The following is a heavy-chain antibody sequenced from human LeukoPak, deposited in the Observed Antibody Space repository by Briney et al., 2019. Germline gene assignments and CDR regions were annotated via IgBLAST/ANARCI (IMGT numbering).Heavy chain of an antibody. CDR1: GFTFSSYG. V-gene: IGHV3-30*18. D-gene: IGHD6-19*01. J-gene: IGHJ4*02. Sequence: GGSLRLSCAASGFTFSSYGMHWVRQAPGKGLEWVAVISYDGSNKYYADSVKGRFTISRDNSKNTLYLQMNSLRAEDTAVYYCAKEEYSSGWAYFDYWGQGTLVTVSS. CDR2: ISYDGSNK. CDR3: AKEEYSSGWAYFDY.